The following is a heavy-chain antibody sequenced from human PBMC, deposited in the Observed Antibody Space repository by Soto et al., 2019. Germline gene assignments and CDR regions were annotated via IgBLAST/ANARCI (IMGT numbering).Heavy chain of an antibody. J-gene: IGHJ6*02. Sequence: EVQLVESGGGLVQPGRSLRLSCVGSGFTLSAYSMNWVRQAPGKGLEWISFINSGSDTIYYGDSVKGRFTISRDNAKNALYLQMNSLRDDDTAVYYCARPHLDRPTYYGLDVWGQGTTVTVSS. CDR3: ARPHLDRPTYYGLDV. V-gene: IGHV3-48*02. D-gene: IGHD3-16*01. CDR1: GFTLSAYS. CDR2: INSGSDTI.